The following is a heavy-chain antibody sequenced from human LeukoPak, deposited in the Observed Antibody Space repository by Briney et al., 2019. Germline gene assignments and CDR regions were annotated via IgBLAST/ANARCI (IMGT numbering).Heavy chain of an antibody. Sequence: GGSLRLSCAASGFTFSNEMNWVRQAPGKGLEWVSYISSSGSTIYYADSVRGRFTISRDNAKNSLYLQMNSLRAEDTAVYYCAELGITMIGGVWGKGTTVTISS. V-gene: IGHV3-48*03. CDR2: ISSSGSTI. CDR1: GFTFSNE. J-gene: IGHJ6*04. D-gene: IGHD3-10*02. CDR3: AELGITMIGGV.